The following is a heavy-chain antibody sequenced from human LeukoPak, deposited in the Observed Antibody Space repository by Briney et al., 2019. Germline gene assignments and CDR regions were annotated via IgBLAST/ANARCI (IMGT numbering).Heavy chain of an antibody. CDR2: ISAYNGNT. J-gene: IGHJ6*02. Sequence: GASVKVSCKASGYTFTSYGISWVRQAPGQGLEWMGWISAYNGNTNYAQKLQGRVTMTTDTSTSTAYMELRSLRSDDTAVYYCARDSSGYYGYYYYYHYGMDVWGQGTTVTVSS. CDR3: ARDSSGYYGYYYYYHYGMDV. D-gene: IGHD3-22*01. CDR1: GYTFTSYG. V-gene: IGHV1-18*01.